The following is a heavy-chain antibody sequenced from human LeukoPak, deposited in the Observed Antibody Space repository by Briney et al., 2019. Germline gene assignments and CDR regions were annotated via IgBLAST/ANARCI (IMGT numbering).Heavy chain of an antibody. CDR1: GSSVSTRSYH. Sequence: SDTLSLTCTVSGSSVSTRSYHWTWMRQAPGKGLESLGNILNSLSTNYNPSIDSPVTISFDTSKDQFSLKLTSVTAADTAVYYCARDSGVTSGTYYYDSWGQGSLVTVSS. CDR3: ARDSGVTSGTYYYDS. V-gene: IGHV4-61*01. J-gene: IGHJ4*02. D-gene: IGHD1-1*01. CDR2: ILNSLST.